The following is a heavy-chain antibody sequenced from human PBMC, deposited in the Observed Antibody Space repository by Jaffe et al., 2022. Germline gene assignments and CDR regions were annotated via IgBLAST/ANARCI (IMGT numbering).Heavy chain of an antibody. J-gene: IGHJ5*02. CDR3: AISNYYDSSGSTPFDP. CDR2: IYSGGST. Sequence: EVQLVESGGGLVQPGGSLRLSCAASGFTVSSNYMSWVRQAPGKGLEWVSVIYSGGSTYYADSVKGRFTISRDNSKNTLYLQMNSLRAEDTAVYYCAISNYYDSSGSTPFDPWGQGTLVTVSS. CDR1: GFTVSSNY. V-gene: IGHV3-66*02. D-gene: IGHD3-22*01.